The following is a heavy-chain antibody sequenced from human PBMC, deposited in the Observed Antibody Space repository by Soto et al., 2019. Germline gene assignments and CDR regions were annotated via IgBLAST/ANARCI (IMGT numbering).Heavy chain of an antibody. J-gene: IGHJ3*02. V-gene: IGHV3-23*04. CDR3: ARKGIVEGRSHDAFGI. D-gene: IGHD1-26*01. CDR2: VGDGGSRT. CDR1: GFTFSNYA. Sequence: EVQLVESGGGLVQPGVSLRLSCEASGFTFSNYAMSWVRQGPGKGLEWVSSVGDGGSRTYYADSVKGRFTISTDNSKNTLLLQMNSLRAEDTAIYYCARKGIVEGRSHDAFGIWGQGTMVIVSS.